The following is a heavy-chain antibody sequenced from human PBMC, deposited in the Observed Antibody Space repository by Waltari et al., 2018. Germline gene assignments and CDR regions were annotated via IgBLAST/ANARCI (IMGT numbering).Heavy chain of an antibody. J-gene: IGHJ3*02. CDR3: ATQRGSGSKDAFDI. V-gene: IGHV1-24*01. D-gene: IGHD3-22*01. CDR2: CDPEDVER. CDR1: GYNLTALS. Sequence: QVQLVQSGAEVKKPGASVKVSCKVSGYNLTALSMHWVRQAPGKGLEWMGECDPEDVERIYAQKSQGRGTMTEDTSTDTAYMELSSLRSEDTAVYYCATQRGSGSKDAFDIWGQGTMVTVSS.